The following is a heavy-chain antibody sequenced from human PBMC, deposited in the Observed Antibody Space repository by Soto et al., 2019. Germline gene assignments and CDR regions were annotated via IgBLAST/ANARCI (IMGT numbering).Heavy chain of an antibody. CDR2: IAYDGSNK. V-gene: IGHV3-30*18. CDR3: AKAGEDGGNSGPLGY. J-gene: IGHJ4*01. Sequence: GGSLRLSCAASGFTFSTYGMHWVRQAPGKGLEWVAVIAYDGSNKYYADSVRGRLIISRDNSKNTLYLQMNSLRAEDTAVYYCAKAGEDGGNSGPLGYWGQGTLVTVSS. D-gene: IGHD2-21*02. CDR1: GFTFSTYG.